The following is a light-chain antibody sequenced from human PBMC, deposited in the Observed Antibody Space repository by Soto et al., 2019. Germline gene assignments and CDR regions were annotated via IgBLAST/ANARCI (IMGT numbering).Light chain of an antibody. Sequence: DIPMTQSPSSLSASVGDIVTITCQSSQAIGNSLNWYQQKPGKAPKLLIYGASNLETGVPSRFSGSGSGTDFTFTISSLQPEDFATYYCQQYDNNLPSLTFGGGTKLEIK. CDR2: GAS. CDR1: QAIGNS. CDR3: QQYDNNLPSLT. V-gene: IGKV1-33*01. J-gene: IGKJ4*01.